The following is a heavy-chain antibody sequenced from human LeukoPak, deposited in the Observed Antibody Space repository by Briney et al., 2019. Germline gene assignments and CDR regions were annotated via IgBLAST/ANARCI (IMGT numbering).Heavy chain of an antibody. CDR2: INSDGSST. CDR1: GFTFSSYW. Sequence: GGSRRLSCAASGFTFSSYWMHWVRQAPGKGLVWVSRINSDGSSTSYADSVKGRFTISRDNAKNTLYLQMNSLRAEDTAVYYCARARTDNWNYVIRYSLGTDAFDIWGQGTMVTVSS. D-gene: IGHD1-7*01. CDR3: ARARTDNWNYVIRYSLGTDAFDI. J-gene: IGHJ3*02. V-gene: IGHV3-74*01.